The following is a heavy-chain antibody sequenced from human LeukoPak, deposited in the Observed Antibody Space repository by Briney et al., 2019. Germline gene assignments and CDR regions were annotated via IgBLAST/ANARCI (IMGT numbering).Heavy chain of an antibody. J-gene: IGHJ6*02. D-gene: IGHD6-13*01. CDR1: GGSFSAYY. V-gene: IGHV4-34*01. Sequence: SETLSLTCAVYGGSFSAYYWTWIRQPPGKGLEWIGKIDHSGSTNYNLSLRSRVTIVVDTSTKQFSLELRSVTAADTAVYYCARDPAAVGNYYYHGMDVWGQGTTVTVSS. CDR2: IDHSGST. CDR3: ARDPAAVGNYYYHGMDV.